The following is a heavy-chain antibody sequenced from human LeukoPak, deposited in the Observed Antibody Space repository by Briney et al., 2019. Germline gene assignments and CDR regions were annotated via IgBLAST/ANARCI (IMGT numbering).Heavy chain of an antibody. CDR3: ARGRPPRTSIAARPGDY. CDR2: INHSGST. J-gene: IGHJ4*02. Sequence: SETLSLTCAVYGGSFSGYYWSWIRQPPGKGLEWIGEINHSGSTNYNPSLKSRVTISVDTSKNQFSLKLSSVTAADTAAYYCARGRPPRTSIAARPGDYWGQGTLVTVSS. D-gene: IGHD6-6*01. V-gene: IGHV4-34*01. CDR1: GGSFSGYY.